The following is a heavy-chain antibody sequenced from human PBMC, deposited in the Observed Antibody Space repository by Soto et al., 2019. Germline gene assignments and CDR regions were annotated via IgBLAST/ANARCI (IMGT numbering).Heavy chain of an antibody. Sequence: QVQLQESGPGLVKPSETRSLTCTVSGGSISSYYWNWIRQPPGKGLEWIGSISDNGYTNYNPSLKSRVSVSVDPSKNQVSLKLNSVTAADTAVYYCAGDTYGFDYWGQGTLVPVSS. J-gene: IGHJ4*02. CDR3: AGDTYGFDY. CDR1: GGSISSYY. CDR2: ISDNGYT. D-gene: IGHD3-10*01. V-gene: IGHV4-59*01.